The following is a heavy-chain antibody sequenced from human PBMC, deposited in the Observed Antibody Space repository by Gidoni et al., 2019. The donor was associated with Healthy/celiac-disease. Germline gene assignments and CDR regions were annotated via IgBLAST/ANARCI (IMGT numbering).Heavy chain of an antibody. Sequence: QVQLQQWGAGLLKPSENLSPPCAVYGGSFSGYYWSWIRQPPGKGREWIGEINHSGSTNYNPSLKSRVTISVDTSKNQFSLKLSSVTAADTAVYYCARGPRITIFGVVINPAVDVWGQGTTVTVSS. V-gene: IGHV4-34*01. CDR2: INHSGST. CDR3: ARGPRITIFGVVINPAVDV. CDR1: GGSFSGYY. D-gene: IGHD3-3*01. J-gene: IGHJ6*02.